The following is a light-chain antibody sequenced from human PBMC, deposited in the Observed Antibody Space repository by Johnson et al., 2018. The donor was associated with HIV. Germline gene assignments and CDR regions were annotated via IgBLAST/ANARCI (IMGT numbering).Light chain of an antibody. J-gene: IGLJ1*01. Sequence: QSVLTQPPSVSAAPGQKVTISCSGSSSNIGNNYVSWYQQLPGTAPKLLIYENNKRPSGIPDRFSVSKSGTSATLGITGLQTGDEADYYCGTWDSSLSTYVLGSGTTVTVL. CDR2: ENN. CDR1: SSNIGNNY. CDR3: GTWDSSLSTYV. V-gene: IGLV1-51*02.